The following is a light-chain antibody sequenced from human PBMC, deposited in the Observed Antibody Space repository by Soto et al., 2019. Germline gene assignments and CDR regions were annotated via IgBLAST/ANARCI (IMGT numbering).Light chain of an antibody. Sequence: EIVLTQSPGTLSLSPGERATLSCRARQTVSGSYLVWYQQKPGQAPRLLIYGASYRATGIPDRFSGSGSGTDFTLTISRLEPEDFAVYYCQQYDSSPKTFGQGTKVEIK. J-gene: IGKJ1*01. CDR1: QTVSGSY. CDR2: GAS. CDR3: QQYDSSPKT. V-gene: IGKV3-20*01.